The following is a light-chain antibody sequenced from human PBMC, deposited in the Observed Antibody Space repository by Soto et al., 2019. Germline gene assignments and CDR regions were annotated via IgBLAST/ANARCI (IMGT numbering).Light chain of an antibody. V-gene: IGKV3D-15*01. CDR2: GAS. CDR3: QQCSYSPRT. J-gene: IGKJ1*01. Sequence: EIVMTQSPATLSVSPGGRATLSCRASQSISDTLAWYQQKPGQAPRLLIYGASTRAPGIPDRFSGSGSERDFTLTISRLEPEDFAVYYCQQCSYSPRTFGQGTKVDIK. CDR1: QSISDT.